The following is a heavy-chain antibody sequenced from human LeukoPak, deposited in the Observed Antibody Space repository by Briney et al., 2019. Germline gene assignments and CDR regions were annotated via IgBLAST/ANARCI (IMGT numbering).Heavy chain of an antibody. CDR1: GFTFSSYS. D-gene: IGHD2-2*01. Sequence: GGSLRLSCAASGFTFSSYSMNWVRQAPGKGLEWVSSISSGSSYIYYGDSVKGRFTISRDNAANSLFLQMNSLRAEDTAVYYCASRYCTSTNCYAFDIWGQGTMVTVSS. CDR3: ASRYCTSTNCYAFDI. J-gene: IGHJ3*02. CDR2: ISSGSSYI. V-gene: IGHV3-21*01.